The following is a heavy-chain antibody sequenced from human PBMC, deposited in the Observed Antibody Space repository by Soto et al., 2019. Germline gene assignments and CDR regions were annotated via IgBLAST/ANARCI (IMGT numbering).Heavy chain of an antibody. V-gene: IGHV3-30*18. CDR3: AKELGRGYSYGFDY. J-gene: IGHJ4*02. CDR1: GFTFSSYG. CDR2: ISYDGSNK. D-gene: IGHD5-18*01. Sequence: GGSLRLSCAASGFTFSSYGMHWVRQAPGKGLEWVAVISYDGSNKYYADSVKGRFTISRDNSKNTLYLQMNSLRAEDTAVYYCAKELGRGYSYGFDYWGQGTLVTVSS.